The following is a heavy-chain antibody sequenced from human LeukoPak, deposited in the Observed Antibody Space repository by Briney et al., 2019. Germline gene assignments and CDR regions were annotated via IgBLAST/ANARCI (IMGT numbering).Heavy chain of an antibody. V-gene: IGHV3-73*01. CDR3: TRFEDGSNHQFDY. J-gene: IGHJ4*02. Sequence: GGSLRLSCAASGFTFSGSSMHWVRQASGKGLEWVGRIRSKANNYATAYAASVKGRFTISRDDSKNTAYLQMNSLKTGDTAMYYCTRFEDGSNHQFDYWGQGTLVTVSP. D-gene: IGHD5-24*01. CDR1: GFTFSGSS. CDR2: IRSKANNYAT.